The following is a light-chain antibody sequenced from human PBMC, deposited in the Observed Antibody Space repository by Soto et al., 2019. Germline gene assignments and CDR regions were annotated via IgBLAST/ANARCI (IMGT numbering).Light chain of an antibody. CDR3: CSHAGSTTYV. CDR2: EGS. V-gene: IGLV2-23*01. CDR1: SSDVGSYNL. Sequence: QSVLTQPASVSGSPGQSLTISCTGTSSDVGSYNLVSWYQQHPGKAPKLMIYEGSKRPSGVSNRFSGSKSGNTASLTISGVQAEDEADYYCCSHAGSTTYVFGTGTKVTVL. J-gene: IGLJ1*01.